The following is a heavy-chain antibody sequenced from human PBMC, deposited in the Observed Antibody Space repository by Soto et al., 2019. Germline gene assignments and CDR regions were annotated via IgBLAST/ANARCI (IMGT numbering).Heavy chain of an antibody. CDR3: AKDREPDDRWDIDF. V-gene: IGHV3-23*01. J-gene: IGHJ4*02. D-gene: IGHD1-1*01. CDR2: FFGSAARV. Sequence: GGSLRLSCAASGFTFPRFTMTWVRQAPGKGLEWVSIFFGSAARVFYADSVKGRFTISRDNSRNTVYLQVNSLRVEDSAVYYCAKDREPDDRWDIDFWGQGTRVTVSS. CDR1: GFTFPRFT.